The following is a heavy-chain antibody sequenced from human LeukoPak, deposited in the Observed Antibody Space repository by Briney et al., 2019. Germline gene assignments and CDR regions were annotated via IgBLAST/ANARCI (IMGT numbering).Heavy chain of an antibody. Sequence: PGGFLRLSCAASGYTFSSYSMNWVRQAPGKGLEWVSSISSSSSYIYYADSVKGRFTISRDNAKNSLYLQMNSLRAEDTAVYYCARASYCSSTSCSHAFLNYWGQGTLVTVSS. CDR1: GYTFSSYS. J-gene: IGHJ4*02. V-gene: IGHV3-21*01. CDR2: ISSSSSYI. D-gene: IGHD2-2*01. CDR3: ARASYCSSTSCSHAFLNY.